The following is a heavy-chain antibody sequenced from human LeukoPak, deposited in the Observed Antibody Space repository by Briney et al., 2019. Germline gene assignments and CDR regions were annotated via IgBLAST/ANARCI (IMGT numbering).Heavy chain of an antibody. D-gene: IGHD3-3*01. J-gene: IGHJ4*02. CDR2: IKGDGIST. CDR1: GFDFSSSW. CDR3: AKDHYWSIDY. V-gene: IGHV3-74*01. Sequence: GGSLRLSCAASGFDFSSSWMHWIRHAPGQGLVWVSRIKGDGISTNYADSVKGRFTISRDIAKNTLYLQMNSLRAEDTGVYYCAKDHYWSIDYWGRGTLVTVSS.